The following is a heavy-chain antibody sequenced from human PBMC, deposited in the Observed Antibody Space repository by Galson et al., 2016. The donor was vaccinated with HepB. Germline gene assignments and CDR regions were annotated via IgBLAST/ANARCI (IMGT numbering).Heavy chain of an antibody. J-gene: IGHJ1*01. CDR3: ARGWRTYYRYFEH. Sequence: SLRLSCAVSGLTFSDYLMRWVRQAPGQGLEWVANINQDGSETNYSDSVKGRFTISRDNAKNSLYLQMNSLRGEDTAVYYCARGWRTYYRYFEHWGQGALVSVSS. CDR1: GLTFSDYL. V-gene: IGHV3-7*01. D-gene: IGHD1-26*01. CDR2: INQDGSET.